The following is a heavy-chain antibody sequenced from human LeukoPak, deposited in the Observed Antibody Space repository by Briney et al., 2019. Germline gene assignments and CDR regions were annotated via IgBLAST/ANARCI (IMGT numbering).Heavy chain of an antibody. D-gene: IGHD1-26*01. Sequence: GGSLRLSCAASGFTFTSYSMNWVRQAPGKGLEWVSTISGGGGTTHYADSVKGRFTISRDNSKNTLFLQMDSLRGEDTAVYYCAKRVVVGATSPHSDFQHWGQGTLVTVSS. CDR2: ISGGGGTT. V-gene: IGHV3-23*01. J-gene: IGHJ1*01. CDR1: GFTFTSYS. CDR3: AKRVVVGATSPHSDFQH.